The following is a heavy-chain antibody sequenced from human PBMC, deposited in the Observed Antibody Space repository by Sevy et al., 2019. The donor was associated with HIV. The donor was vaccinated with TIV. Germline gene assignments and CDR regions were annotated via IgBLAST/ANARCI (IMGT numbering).Heavy chain of an antibody. J-gene: IGHJ4*02. CDR1: GGTFSRSD. CDR3: ARTAGRGQQLEY. Sequence: ASVKVSCKASGGTFSRSDVSWVQQAPGEGLEWMGGIIPIFGTPKYAQKFQGRVTITADESRTTTYIEVSGLKSDDTAVYYCARTAGRGQQLEYWGQGTQVTVSS. CDR2: IIPIFGTP. V-gene: IGHV1-69*13. D-gene: IGHD6-6*01.